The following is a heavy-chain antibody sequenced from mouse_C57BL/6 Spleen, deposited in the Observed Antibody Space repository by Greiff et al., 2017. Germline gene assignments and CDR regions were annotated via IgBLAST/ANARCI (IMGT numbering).Heavy chain of an antibody. J-gene: IGHJ4*01. V-gene: IGHV1-47*01. CDR3: ARGGYYYGSSSYAMDY. D-gene: IGHD1-1*01. Sequence: QVQLKESGAELVKPGASVKMSCKASGYTFTTYPIEWMKQNHGKSLEWIGNFHPYNDDTKYNEKFKGKATLTVEKSSSTVYLELSRLTSDDSAVYYCARGGYYYGSSSYAMDYWGQGTSVTVSS. CDR2: FHPYNDDT. CDR1: GYTFTTYP.